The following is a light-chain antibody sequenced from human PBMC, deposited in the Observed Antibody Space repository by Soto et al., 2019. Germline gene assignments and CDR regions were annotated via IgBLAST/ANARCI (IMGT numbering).Light chain of an antibody. CDR3: QKYDSAPWT. J-gene: IGKJ1*01. CDR2: AAS. CDR1: QGISNY. Sequence: DIQMTQSPSSLSASVRDRDTITCRASQGISNYLAWYQQRPGKVPKLLIYAASTLQSGVPSRFSGSGSGTDFTLTISSQQPDDVATYYCQKYDSAPWTFGQGTKVEIK. V-gene: IGKV1-27*01.